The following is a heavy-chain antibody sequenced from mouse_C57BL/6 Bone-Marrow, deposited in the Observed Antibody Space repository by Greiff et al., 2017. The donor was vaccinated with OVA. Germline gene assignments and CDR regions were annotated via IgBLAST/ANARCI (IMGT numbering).Heavy chain of an antibody. CDR3: ARAIYYYGSSYAMDY. V-gene: IGHV5-16*01. CDR1: GFTFSDYY. D-gene: IGHD1-1*01. Sequence: EVKLVESEGGLVQPGSSMKLSCTASGFTFSDYYMAWVRQVPEKGLEWVANINYDGSSTYYLDSLKSRFIISRDNAKNILYLQMSSLKSEDTATYYWARAIYYYGSSYAMDYWGQGTSVTVSS. J-gene: IGHJ4*01. CDR2: INYDGSST.